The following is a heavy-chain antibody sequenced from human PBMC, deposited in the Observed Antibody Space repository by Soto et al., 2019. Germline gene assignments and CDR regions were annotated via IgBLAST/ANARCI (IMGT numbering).Heavy chain of an antibody. V-gene: IGHV3-7*01. CDR2: IKEDGSVK. Sequence: GGSLRLSCAAIGFSLRSDWMAWVRQIPGKGLEFVANIKEDGSVKNYVDSVKGRFSISRDNDKNSLYLQMNSLRAEDTAVYYCGTDRWGGAFDMWGQGTKVTVSS. CDR1: GFSLRSDW. CDR3: GTDRWGGAFDM. J-gene: IGHJ3*02. D-gene: IGHD3-10*01.